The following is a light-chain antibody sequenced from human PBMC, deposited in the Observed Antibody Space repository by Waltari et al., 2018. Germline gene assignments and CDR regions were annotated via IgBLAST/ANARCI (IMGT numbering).Light chain of an antibody. CDR1: SSNIGSKT. V-gene: IGLV1-44*01. CDR3: TAWDDSLNGVV. J-gene: IGLJ2*01. CDR2: SNN. Sequence: GQRVTISCSGSSSNIGSKTVNWYQQLPGTAPKLLIYSNNQRPSGVPDRFPGSKSGTSASLASSGLQSEDEADYYCTAWDDSLNGVVFGGGTKLTVL.